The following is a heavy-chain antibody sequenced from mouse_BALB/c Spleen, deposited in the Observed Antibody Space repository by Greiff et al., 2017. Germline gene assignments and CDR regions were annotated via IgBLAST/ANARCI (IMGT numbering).Heavy chain of an antibody. CDR2: ISSGGST. V-gene: IGHV5-6-5*01. Sequence: EVHLVESGGGLVKPGGSLTLSCAASGFTFSSYAMSWVRQTPEKRLEWVASISSGGSTYYPDSVKGRFTISRDNARNNLYLQMGSLRSEDTAMYYRARGRGYRVYYEVYDFDYWGQGTTLTVSS. CDR1: GFTFSSYA. D-gene: IGHD2-4*01. CDR3: ARGRGYRVYYEVYDFDY. J-gene: IGHJ2*01.